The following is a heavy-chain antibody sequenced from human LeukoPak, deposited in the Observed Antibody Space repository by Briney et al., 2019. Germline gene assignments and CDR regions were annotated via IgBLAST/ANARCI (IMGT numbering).Heavy chain of an antibody. CDR1: GFTGSNNY. CDR2: ILSSGAT. D-gene: IGHD3-3*01. Sequence: GGSLRLSCAASGFTGSNNYVSWVRQAPGMGLEWVSAILSSGATCYADSVKGRFTISRDNAKNSLYLQMNSLRDEDTAVYYCARVRILEWLLYAFDIWGQGTMVTVSS. CDR3: ARVRILEWLLYAFDI. V-gene: IGHV3-69-1*01. J-gene: IGHJ3*02.